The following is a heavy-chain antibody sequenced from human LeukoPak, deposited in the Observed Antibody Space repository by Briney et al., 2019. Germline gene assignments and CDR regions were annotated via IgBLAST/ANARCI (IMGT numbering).Heavy chain of an antibody. J-gene: IGHJ4*02. Sequence: GASLKISCKGSGSIFTSYWIGWVRQMPGKGLEWMGIIYPGVSDTRYSPSFQGQVTISADKSISTAYLQWSSLKASDTAMYYCARLLFDYYDSSGPPYYFDYWGQGTLVTVSS. CDR1: GSIFTSYW. CDR2: IYPGVSDT. D-gene: IGHD3-22*01. V-gene: IGHV5-51*01. CDR3: ARLLFDYYDSSGPPYYFDY.